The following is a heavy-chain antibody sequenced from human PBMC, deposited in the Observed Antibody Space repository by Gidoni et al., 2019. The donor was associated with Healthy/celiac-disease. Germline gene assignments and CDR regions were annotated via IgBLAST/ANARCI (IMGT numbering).Heavy chain of an antibody. V-gene: IGHV3-74*01. CDR3: ARRAAPGSGSLGATVVFGMDV. CDR2: INRDGSSR. D-gene: IGHD3-10*01. J-gene: IGHJ6*02. Sequence: EVQLVESGGGLVQPGGSLRLSCGASGFTFTTYWMHCVRQTPGKGLVWVAHINRDGSSRSYADSVEGRFTISRDNAKSTLYLQMNSLGVEDTGVYYCARRAAPGSGSLGATVVFGMDVWGQGTTVTVSS. CDR1: GFTFTTYW.